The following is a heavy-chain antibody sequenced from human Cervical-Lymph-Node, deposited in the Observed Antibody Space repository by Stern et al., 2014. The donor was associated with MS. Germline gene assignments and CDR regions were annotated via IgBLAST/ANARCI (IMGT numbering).Heavy chain of an antibody. D-gene: IGHD2-21*01. CDR3: AKELRPNDY. J-gene: IGHJ4*02. Sequence: EVQLVESGGGLVQPGGSLRLSCAVSGFTFSSSAMSWVRQAPGKGLEWVSAISISGGSTFYADSVKGRFTVSRDNSKSTVYLQMNSLRAEDTAVYYCAKELRPNDYWGQGTLVTVSS. CDR2: ISISGGST. CDR1: GFTFSSSA. V-gene: IGHV3-23*04.